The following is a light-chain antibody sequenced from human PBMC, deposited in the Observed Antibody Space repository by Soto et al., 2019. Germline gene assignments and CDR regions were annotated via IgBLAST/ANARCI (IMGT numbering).Light chain of an antibody. J-gene: IGKJ2*01. V-gene: IGKV1-17*01. CDR1: QGIRNA. Sequence: DIQMTQSPSSLSASVGDRVTITCRASQGIRNALVWYQQKPGKAPKRLIYAASSLQSGVPSRFSGTGSGTEFTLTINSLQPEDFATYYCLQHNNLPLTFGQGTKLEIK. CDR3: LQHNNLPLT. CDR2: AAS.